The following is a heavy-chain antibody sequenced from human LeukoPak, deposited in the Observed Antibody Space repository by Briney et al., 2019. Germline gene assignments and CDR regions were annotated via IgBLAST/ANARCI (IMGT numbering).Heavy chain of an antibody. Sequence: ASVKVSCKASGGTFSSYAISWVRQAPGQGLERMGGIIPIFGTANYAQKFQGRVTITADESTSTAYMELSSLRSEDTAVYYCARGPYDSSGYYFEYNWFDPWGQGTLVTVSS. CDR1: GGTFSSYA. V-gene: IGHV1-69*13. CDR2: IIPIFGTA. CDR3: ARGPYDSSGYYFEYNWFDP. J-gene: IGHJ5*02. D-gene: IGHD3-22*01.